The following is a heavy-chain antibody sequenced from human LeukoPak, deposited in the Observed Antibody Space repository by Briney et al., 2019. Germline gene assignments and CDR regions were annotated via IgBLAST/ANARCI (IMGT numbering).Heavy chain of an antibody. Sequence: SETLSLTCAVQGRSFSGYYWSWIRQPPGKGLEWIGEINHSGSTYYNPSLTSRVTISVDTSKKQFSLKLSSVTAADTAVYYCARGYDTGLDYWGQGTLVTVSS. V-gene: IGHV4-34*01. J-gene: IGHJ4*02. CDR2: INHSGST. CDR1: GRSFSGYY. CDR3: ARGYDTGLDY. D-gene: IGHD3-9*01.